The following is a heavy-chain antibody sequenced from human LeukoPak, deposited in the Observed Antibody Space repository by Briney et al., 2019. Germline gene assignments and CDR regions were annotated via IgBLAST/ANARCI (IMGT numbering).Heavy chain of an antibody. CDR2: IGGNSGYT. CDR3: ATERPFSSGTYYNA. J-gene: IGHJ5*02. Sequence: GGSLRLSCAASGFTFSSYAMSWVRQAPGKGLEWASTIGGNSGYTYYSDSVKGRFTISRDNSRNTLYLQMTSLRVDDTAVYFCATERPFSSGTYYNAWGQGTLVIVSS. V-gene: IGHV3-23*01. D-gene: IGHD3-10*01. CDR1: GFTFSSYA.